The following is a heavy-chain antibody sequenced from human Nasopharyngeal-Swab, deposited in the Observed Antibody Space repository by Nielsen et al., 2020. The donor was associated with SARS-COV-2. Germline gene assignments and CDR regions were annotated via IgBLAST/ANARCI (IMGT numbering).Heavy chain of an antibody. Sequence: GGSLRLSCAASGFTFSSYAMSWVRQAPGKGLEWVEVIYSRGETHYTDSVRGRFTISRDNSKNMVNLQLNSLRAEDTAVYYCARMDFIASRDYWGQGTLVTVSS. CDR2: IYSRGET. CDR1: GFTFSSYA. CDR3: ARMDFIASRDY. V-gene: IGHV3-53*01. J-gene: IGHJ4*02. D-gene: IGHD6-13*01.